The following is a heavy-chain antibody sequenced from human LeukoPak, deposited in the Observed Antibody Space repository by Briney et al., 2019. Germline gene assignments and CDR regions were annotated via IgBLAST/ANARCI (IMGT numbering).Heavy chain of an antibody. CDR1: GGSISSYY. CDR2: IYHSGST. CDR3: AKTKITIFGVVEYYYYYMDV. D-gene: IGHD3-3*01. V-gene: IGHV4-38-2*02. J-gene: IGHJ6*03. Sequence: PSETLSLTRTVSGGSISSYYWGWIRQPPGKGLEWIGSIYHSGSTYYNPSLKSRVTISVDTSKNQFSLKLSSVTAADTAVYYCAKTKITIFGVVEYYYYYMDVWGKGTTVTVSS.